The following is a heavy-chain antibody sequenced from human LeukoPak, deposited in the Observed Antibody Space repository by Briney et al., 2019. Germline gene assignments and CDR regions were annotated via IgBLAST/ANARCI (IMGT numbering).Heavy chain of an antibody. CDR1: GFTFSSYW. J-gene: IGHJ4*02. D-gene: IGHD6-25*01. CDR2: IRQDGNEK. Sequence: PGGSLRLSCAASGFTFSSYWMSWVRRAPGKGLEWVATIRQDGNEKHYVDSVKGRFAISRDNAKKSLYLQINTLRAEDTAVYYCVRGPHIAATSYWGQGTLVTVSS. CDR3: VRGPHIAATSY. V-gene: IGHV3-7*03.